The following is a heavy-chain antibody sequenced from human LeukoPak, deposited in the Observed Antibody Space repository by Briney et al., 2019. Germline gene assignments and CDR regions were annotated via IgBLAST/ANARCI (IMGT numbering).Heavy chain of an antibody. CDR3: TREGLDP. Sequence: SGGSLRLSCAASGFTFSSYWMHWVRQAPGKGLVCVSRIDSDGTGTIYADSVRGRFTISRDNAKNTMYLQMSSLRAEDTAVYYCTREGLDPWGQGTLVTVSS. J-gene: IGHJ5*02. CDR2: IDSDGTGT. CDR1: GFTFSSYW. D-gene: IGHD2-21*01. V-gene: IGHV3-74*01.